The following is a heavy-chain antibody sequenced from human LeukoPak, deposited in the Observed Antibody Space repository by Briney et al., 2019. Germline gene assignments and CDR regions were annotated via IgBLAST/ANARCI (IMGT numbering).Heavy chain of an antibody. CDR3: ARDDEDFWSGYYDAFDI. J-gene: IGHJ3*02. V-gene: IGHV3-21*01. CDR1: GFTFSSYS. CDR2: ISSSSYI. D-gene: IGHD3-3*01. Sequence: GGSLRLSCAASGFTFSSYSMNGVRQAPGKGLEWVSSISSSSYIYYADSVKGRFTISRDNAKNSLYLQMNSLRAEDTAVYYCARDDEDFWSGYYDAFDIWGQGTMVTVSS.